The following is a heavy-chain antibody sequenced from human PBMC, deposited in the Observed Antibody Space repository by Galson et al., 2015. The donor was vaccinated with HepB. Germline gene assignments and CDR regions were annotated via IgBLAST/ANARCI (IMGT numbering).Heavy chain of an antibody. CDR2: IIPFFGTP. CDR1: GGTFSKYA. V-gene: IGHV1-69*13. J-gene: IGHJ6*02. D-gene: IGHD2-2*01. CDR3: ALARDHNPTYYSSVNYGMDV. Sequence: SVKVSCKASGGTFSKYAITWVRQAPGQGLEWMGGIIPFFGTPIYAQRFQGRVTITADESTTTAHMELSSLRSDDTAVFYCALARDHNPTYYSSVNYGMDVWGQGPTVPVSS.